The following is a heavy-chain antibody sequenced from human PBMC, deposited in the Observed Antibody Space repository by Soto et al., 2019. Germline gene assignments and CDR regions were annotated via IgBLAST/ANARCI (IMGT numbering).Heavy chain of an antibody. CDR1: GFTFSSYA. CDR3: AKDHPSPAARWTKPESY. V-gene: IGHV3-23*01. CDR2: ISGSGGST. J-gene: IGHJ4*02. D-gene: IGHD6-6*01. Sequence: EVQLLESGGGLVQPGGSLRLSCAASGFTFSSYAMSWVRQAPGKGLEWVSAISGSGGSTYYADSVKGRFTISRDNSKNTLYLKMNSLRAEDTAVYYCAKDHPSPAARWTKPESYWGQGTLVTVSS.